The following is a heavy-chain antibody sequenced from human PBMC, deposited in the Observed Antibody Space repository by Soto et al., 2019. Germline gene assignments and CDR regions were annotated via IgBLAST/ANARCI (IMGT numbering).Heavy chain of an antibody. J-gene: IGHJ4*02. V-gene: IGHV3-23*01. CDR3: AKDHNDYVWGSYRYTIPTFDY. Sequence: GGSLRLSCAASGSTFSSCAMGWVRQAPGKGLEWVSDIDSGGSTYYADSVKGRFTISRDNSKSTLYLQMNSLRAEDTAVYYCAKDHNDYVWGSYRYTIPTFDYWGQGT. CDR1: GSTFSSCA. D-gene: IGHD3-16*02. CDR2: IDSGGST.